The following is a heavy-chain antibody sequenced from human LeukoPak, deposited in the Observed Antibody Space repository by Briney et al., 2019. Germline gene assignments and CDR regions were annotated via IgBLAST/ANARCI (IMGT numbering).Heavy chain of an antibody. D-gene: IGHD3-9*01. CDR1: GYSISSGYY. V-gene: IGHV4-38-2*02. CDR2: IYHSGRT. J-gene: IGHJ3*02. Sequence: SETLSLTCTVSGYSISSGYYWGWIRQPPGKGLEWIGSIYHSGRTYYNPSLKSRVTISVDTSKNQFSLKLSSVTAADTAVYYCARALGRYFDWLLYGAFDIWGQGTMVTVSS. CDR3: ARALGRYFDWLLYGAFDI.